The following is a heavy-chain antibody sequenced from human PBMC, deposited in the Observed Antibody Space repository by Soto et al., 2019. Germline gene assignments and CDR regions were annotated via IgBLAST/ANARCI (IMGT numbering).Heavy chain of an antibody. CDR2: IIPIFGTA. J-gene: IGHJ5*02. Sequence: SVKVSCKASGGTFSSYAISWVRQASGQGLEWMGGIIPIFGTANYAQKFQGRVTITADESTSTAYMELSSLRSEDTAVYYCARDRVSPFRGADNWFDPWGQGTLVTVSS. D-gene: IGHD3-10*01. CDR1: GGTFSSYA. CDR3: ARDRVSPFRGADNWFDP. V-gene: IGHV1-69*13.